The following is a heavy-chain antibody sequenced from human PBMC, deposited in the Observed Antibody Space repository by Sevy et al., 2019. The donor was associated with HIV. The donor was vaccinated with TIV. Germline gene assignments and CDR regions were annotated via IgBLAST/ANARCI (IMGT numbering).Heavy chain of an antibody. V-gene: IGHV4-39*01. CDR2: IHYSGST. CDR1: GGSISSTSYY. CDR3: TRRGSISAWFDP. Sequence: SEILSLTCAVSGGSISSTSYYWGWIRQPPGKELEWIAIIHYSGSTYYNPSLKSRVTISVDTSKSQFSLKLSSVTAAETDVYFCTRRGSISAWFDPWGQGTLVTVSS. J-gene: IGHJ5*02.